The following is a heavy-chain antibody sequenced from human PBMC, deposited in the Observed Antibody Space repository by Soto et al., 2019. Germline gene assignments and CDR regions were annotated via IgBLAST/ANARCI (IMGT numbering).Heavy chain of an antibody. CDR2: ISGSGVST. CDR1: GFTFSSYA. Sequence: GGSLRLSCAASGFTFSSYAMSWVRQAPVKGLEWVSAISGSGVSTYYADSVKGRFTISRDNSKNTLYLQMNSLRAEDTAVYYCAKDLYSGYSVSRTPYLYGMDVWGQET. J-gene: IGHJ6*02. D-gene: IGHD6-13*01. CDR3: AKDLYSGYSVSRTPYLYGMDV. V-gene: IGHV3-23*01.